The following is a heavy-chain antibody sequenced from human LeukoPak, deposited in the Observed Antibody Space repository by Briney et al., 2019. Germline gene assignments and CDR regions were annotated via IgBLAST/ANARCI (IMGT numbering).Heavy chain of an antibody. CDR3: VKDKYPVVVAATLDY. CDR2: ISDSGGST. D-gene: IGHD2-15*01. CDR1: GFPFSSYA. J-gene: IGHJ4*02. Sequence: PGGSLRLSCSASGFPFSSYAMHWVRQAPGKGLEYVSAISDSGGSTYYADSVKGRFTISRDNSKNTLYLQMNSLRAEDTAVYYCVKDKYPVVVAATLDYWGQGILVTVSS. V-gene: IGHV3-64D*09.